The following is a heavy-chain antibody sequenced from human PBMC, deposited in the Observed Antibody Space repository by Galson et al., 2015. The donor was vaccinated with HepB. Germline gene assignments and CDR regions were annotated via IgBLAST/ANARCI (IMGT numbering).Heavy chain of an antibody. CDR1: GFTFSGSA. CDR3: APTVTLRGFDY. J-gene: IGHJ4*02. V-gene: IGHV3-73*01. D-gene: IGHD4-17*01. Sequence: SLRLSCAASGFTFSGSAMHWVRQASGKGLEWVGRIRSKANSYATAYGASVKGRFTISRDDSKNTAYLQMNSLKSEDTAVYYCAPTVTLRGFDYWGQGTLVTVSS. CDR2: IRSKANSYAT.